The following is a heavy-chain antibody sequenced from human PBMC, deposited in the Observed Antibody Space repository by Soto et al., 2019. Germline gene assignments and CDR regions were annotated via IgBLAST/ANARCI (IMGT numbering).Heavy chain of an antibody. Sequence: SETLSLTCTVSGGSISSSSYYWGWIRQPPGKGLEWIGSIYYSGSTYYNTSLKSRVTISVDTSKNQFSLKLSSVTAADTAVYYCARLRLSIDYWGQGTLVTVSS. CDR2: IYYSGST. J-gene: IGHJ4*02. V-gene: IGHV4-39*01. CDR3: ARLRLSIDY. D-gene: IGHD5-12*01. CDR1: GGSISSSSYY.